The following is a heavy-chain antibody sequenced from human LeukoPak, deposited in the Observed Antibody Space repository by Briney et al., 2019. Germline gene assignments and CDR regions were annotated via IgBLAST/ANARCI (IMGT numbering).Heavy chain of an antibody. D-gene: IGHD4-17*01. CDR1: GFTFSSYA. Sequence: GGSLRLSCAASGFTFSSYAMSWVRQAPGKGLDRVSAISGSGGSTYYADSVKGRFTISRDNSKNTLYLQMNSLRAEDTAVYYCASSRVPRPTVTPDWYFDYWGQGTLVTVSS. V-gene: IGHV3-23*01. CDR2: ISGSGGST. J-gene: IGHJ4*02. CDR3: ASSRVPRPTVTPDWYFDY.